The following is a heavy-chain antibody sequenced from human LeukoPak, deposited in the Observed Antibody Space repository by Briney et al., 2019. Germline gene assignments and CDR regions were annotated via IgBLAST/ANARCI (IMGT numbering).Heavy chain of an antibody. J-gene: IGHJ5*02. V-gene: IGHV4-34*01. CDR3: ARRGRSLLWFGEPKDWFDP. CDR1: GGSFSGYY. CDR2: INHSGST. D-gene: IGHD3-10*01. Sequence: SETLSLTCAVYGGSFSGYYWSWIRQPPGKGLEWIGEINHSGSTNYNPSLKSRVTISVDTSMNQFSLKLSSVTAADTAVYYCARRGRSLLWFGEPKDWFDPWGREPWSPSPQ.